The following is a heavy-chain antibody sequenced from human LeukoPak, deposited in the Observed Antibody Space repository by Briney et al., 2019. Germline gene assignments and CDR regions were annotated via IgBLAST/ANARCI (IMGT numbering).Heavy chain of an antibody. V-gene: IGHV4-39*07. D-gene: IGHD3-10*01. CDR2: IYYSGST. J-gene: IGHJ4*02. CDR3: ARNTMAVDY. CDR1: GGSISSSSYY. Sequence: SETLSLTCTVSGGSISSSSYYWGWIRQPPGKGLEWIGSIYYSGSTYYNPSLKSRVTISVDTSKNQFSLKLSSVTAADTAVYYCARNTMAVDYWGQGTLVPSPQ.